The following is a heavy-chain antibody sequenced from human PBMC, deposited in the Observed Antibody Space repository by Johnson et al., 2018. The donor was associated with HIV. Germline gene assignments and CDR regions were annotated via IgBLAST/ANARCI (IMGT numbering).Heavy chain of an antibody. J-gene: IGHJ3*02. CDR1: GFTFSSYA. CDR3: ANEVYAFDI. D-gene: IGHD2-8*01. V-gene: IGHV3-66*01. CDR2: FYGGGDI. Sequence: VQLVESGGGVVQPGGSLILSCAASGFTFSSYAMHWVRQAPGKGLVWVSVFYGGGDIYYADSVKGRFFISRDNSKNTLYLQMNSLRAEDTAVYYCANEVYAFDIWGQGTLVTVSS.